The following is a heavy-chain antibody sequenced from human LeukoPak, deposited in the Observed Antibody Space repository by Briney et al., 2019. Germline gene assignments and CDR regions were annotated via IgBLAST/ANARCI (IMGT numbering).Heavy chain of an antibody. J-gene: IGHJ1*01. CDR1: GFTFDDSV. CDR3: ARDRGGSYMYLQH. D-gene: IGHD1-26*01. CDR2: INWNGGST. V-gene: IGHV3-20*04. Sequence: GGSLRLSCAASGFTFDDSVMSWVRQAPGKGLEWVSSINWNGGSTGHADSVKGRFTISRDNVKNFLFLQMNSLRAEDTALYYCARDRGGSYMYLQHWGQGTLVTVSS.